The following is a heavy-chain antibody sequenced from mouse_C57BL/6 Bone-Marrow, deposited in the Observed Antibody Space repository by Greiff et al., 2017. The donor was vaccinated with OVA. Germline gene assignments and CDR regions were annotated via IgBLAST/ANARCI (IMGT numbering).Heavy chain of an antibody. J-gene: IGHJ4*01. D-gene: IGHD1-1*01. CDR2: IDPSDSET. V-gene: IGHV1-52*01. Sequence: VQLQQPGAELVRPGSSVKLSCKASGYTFTSYWMHWVKQRPIQGLEWIGNIDPSDSETHYNQKFKDKATLTVDKSSSTAYMQLSSLTSEDSAVYYCARVDYYGSSYVYAMDYWGQGTSVTVSS. CDR1: GYTFTSYW. CDR3: ARVDYYGSSYVYAMDY.